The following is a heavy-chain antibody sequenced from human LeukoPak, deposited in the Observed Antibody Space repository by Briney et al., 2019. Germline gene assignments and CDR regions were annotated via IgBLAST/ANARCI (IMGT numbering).Heavy chain of an antibody. J-gene: IGHJ6*02. CDR2: ISGSGGST. D-gene: IGHD3-10*01. CDR1: GFTFSSYA. Sequence: GGSLRLSCAASGFTFSSYAMSWVRQAPGKGLEWVSAISGSGGSTYYADSVKGRFTISRDNSKNTLCLQMNSLRAEDTAVYYCAKLPRIFGESGLDYYYYGMDVWGQGTTVTVSS. V-gene: IGHV3-23*01. CDR3: AKLPRIFGESGLDYYYYGMDV.